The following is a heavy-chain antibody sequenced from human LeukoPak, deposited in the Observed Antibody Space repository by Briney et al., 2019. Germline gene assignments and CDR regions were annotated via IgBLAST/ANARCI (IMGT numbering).Heavy chain of an antibody. Sequence: ASVKVSCKASGYTFTNYAMNWVRQAPGQGLEWMGWIHPSTGTPTYDQAFTGRFVNSLDTSHSTTYLQISSLKAEDTAVYYCARAYQRLGQLSLPDYWGQGTLVTVSS. CDR1: GYTFTNYA. V-gene: IGHV7-4-1*02. D-gene: IGHD3-16*02. CDR2: IHPSTGTP. J-gene: IGHJ4*02. CDR3: ARAYQRLGQLSLPDY.